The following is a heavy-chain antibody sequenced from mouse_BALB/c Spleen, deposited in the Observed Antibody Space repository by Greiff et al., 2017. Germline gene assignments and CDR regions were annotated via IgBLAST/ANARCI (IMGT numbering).Heavy chain of an antibody. CDR2: ISTYYGDA. D-gene: IGHD2-14*01. J-gene: IGHJ2*01. CDR1: GYTFTDYA. CDR3: ARVGYDFFDY. Sequence: VQLQQSGAELVRPGVSVKISCKGSGYTFTDYAMHWVKQSHAKSLEWIGVISTYYGDASYNQKFKGKATMTVDKSSSTAYMELARLTSEDSAIYYCARVGYDFFDYWGQGTTLTVSS. V-gene: IGHV1S137*01.